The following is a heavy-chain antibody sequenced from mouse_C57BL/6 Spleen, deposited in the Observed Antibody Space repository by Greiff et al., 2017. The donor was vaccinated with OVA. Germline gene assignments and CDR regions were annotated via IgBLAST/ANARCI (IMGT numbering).Heavy chain of an antibody. D-gene: IGHD2-4*01. CDR3: ARGHYDYTLDY. CDR2: IDPSDSYT. CDR1: GYTFTSYW. V-gene: IGHV1-69*01. J-gene: IGHJ2*01. Sequence: QVHVKQPGAELVMPGASVKLSCKASGYTFTSYWMHWVKQRPGQGLEWIGEIDPSDSYTNYNQKFKGKSTLTVDKSSSTAYMQLSSLTSEDAAVYYCARGHYDYTLDYWGQGTTLTVSS.